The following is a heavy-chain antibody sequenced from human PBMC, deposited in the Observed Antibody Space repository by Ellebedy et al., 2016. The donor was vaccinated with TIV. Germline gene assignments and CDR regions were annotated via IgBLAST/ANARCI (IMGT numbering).Heavy chain of an antibody. Sequence: ASVKVSCKASGYTFTSHYIHWVRQAPGQGLEWMGIINPSGDSTSYAQKFQDRVLMTSDTSTSTVYMELSSLRSGDTAVYYCAREGGAHYYYYGMDVWGQGTTVTVSS. D-gene: IGHD1-26*01. V-gene: IGHV1-46*01. CDR3: AREGGAHYYYYGMDV. CDR1: GYTFTSHY. J-gene: IGHJ6*02. CDR2: INPSGDST.